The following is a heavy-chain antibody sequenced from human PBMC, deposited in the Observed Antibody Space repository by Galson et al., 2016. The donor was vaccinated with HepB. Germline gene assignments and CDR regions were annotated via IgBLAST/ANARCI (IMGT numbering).Heavy chain of an antibody. Sequence: CAISGDSVSSTSAAWNWIRQSPSGGLKWLGRTYYRSKKYTEYAPSVRSRMTINPDTSKNQVSLQLNSVTPEDTAVYFCAREGGPYSYYYDCWGQGTRVIVSS. CDR1: GDSVSSTSAA. D-gene: IGHD3-22*01. CDR2: TYYRSKKYT. J-gene: IGHJ4*02. CDR3: AREGGPYSYYYDC. V-gene: IGHV6-1*01.